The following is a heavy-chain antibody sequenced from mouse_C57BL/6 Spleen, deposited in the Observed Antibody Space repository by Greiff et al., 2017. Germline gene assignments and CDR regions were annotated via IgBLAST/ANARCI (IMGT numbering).Heavy chain of an antibody. V-gene: IGHV5-12*01. CDR3: ARHLYYYAMDY. CDR1: GFTFSDYY. D-gene: IGHD6-5*01. CDR2: ISNGGGST. Sequence: EVMLVESGGGLVQPGGSLKLSCAASGFTFSDYYMYWVRQTPGKRLEWVAYISNGGGSTYYPDTVKGRFTISRDNAKNTLYLQMGRLKSEDTAMYYCARHLYYYAMDYWGQGTAVTVSS. J-gene: IGHJ4*01.